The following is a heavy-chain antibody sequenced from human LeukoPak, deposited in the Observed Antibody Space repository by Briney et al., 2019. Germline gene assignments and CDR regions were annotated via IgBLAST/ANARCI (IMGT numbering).Heavy chain of an antibody. CDR3: ARGYGDYGN. Sequence: SETLSLTCTVSGGSISSSSYYWGWIRQPPGKGLEWIGSIYYSGSTYYNPSLKSRVTISVDTSKNQFSLKLSPVTAADTAVYYCARGYGDYGNWGQGTLVTVSS. D-gene: IGHD4-17*01. CDR2: IYYSGST. CDR1: GGSISSSSYY. V-gene: IGHV4-39*07. J-gene: IGHJ4*02.